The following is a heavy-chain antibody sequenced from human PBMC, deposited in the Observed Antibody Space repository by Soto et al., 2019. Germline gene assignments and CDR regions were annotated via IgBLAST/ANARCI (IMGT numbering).Heavy chain of an antibody. J-gene: IGHJ6*02. V-gene: IGHV3-23*01. CDR3: ARVPKIFGVVNYYYYYGMDV. CDR2: ISAGGGTT. Sequence: GGSLRLSCAASGFTFSTYAMSWVRQAPGKGLDWVSAISAGGGTTYYADSVKGRFTISRDSSKNTLYLQMNSLRAEDTAVYYCARVPKIFGVVNYYYYYGMDVWGQGTTVTVSS. CDR1: GFTFSTYA. D-gene: IGHD3-3*01.